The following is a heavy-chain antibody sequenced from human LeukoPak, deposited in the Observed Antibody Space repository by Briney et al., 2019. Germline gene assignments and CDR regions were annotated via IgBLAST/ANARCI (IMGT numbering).Heavy chain of an antibody. J-gene: IGHJ4*02. CDR2: INHSGST. CDR1: GGSFSGYY. D-gene: IGHD3-22*01. V-gene: IGHV4-34*01. CDR3: TRGRAYYDSTGYYY. Sequence: SETLSLTCAVYGGSFSGYYWSWIRQPPGKGLEWIGEINHSGSTNYNPSLKSRVTISVDTSKNQFSLKLSSVTAADTAVYYCTRGRAYYDSTGYYYWGQGTLVTVSS.